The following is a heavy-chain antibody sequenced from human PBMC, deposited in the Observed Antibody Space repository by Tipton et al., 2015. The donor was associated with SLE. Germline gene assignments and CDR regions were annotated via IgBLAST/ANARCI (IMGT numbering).Heavy chain of an antibody. Sequence: TLSLTCTVSGGSISSYYWSWIRQPPGKGLEWIGNIYYSGSTNYNPSLKSRVTISVDTSKNQFSLKLSSVTAADTAVYYCARVPVARHYFDYWGQGTLVTVSS. J-gene: IGHJ4*02. CDR1: GGSISSYY. CDR2: IYYSGST. CDR3: ARVPVARHYFDY. V-gene: IGHV4-59*01. D-gene: IGHD2-15*01.